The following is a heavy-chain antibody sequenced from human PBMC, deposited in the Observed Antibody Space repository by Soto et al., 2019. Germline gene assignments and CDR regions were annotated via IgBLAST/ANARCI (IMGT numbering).Heavy chain of an antibody. J-gene: IGHJ6*02. D-gene: IGHD3-3*01. CDR1: GFTFSSYS. V-gene: IGHV3-21*01. Sequence: GGSLRLSCAASGFTFSSYSMNWVRQSPGKGLEWVSSISISSSYIYYADSVKGRFTISTDNAKNSLYLQMNSLRAEDTAVYYCAGDLTIFGVSGLNYYYGMDVWGQGTTVTVSS. CDR3: AGDLTIFGVSGLNYYYGMDV. CDR2: ISISSSYI.